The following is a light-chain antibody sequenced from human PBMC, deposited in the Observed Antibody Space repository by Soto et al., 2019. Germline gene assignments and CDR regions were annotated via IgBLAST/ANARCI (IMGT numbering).Light chain of an antibody. CDR2: GAS. CDR3: QQYGSSPET. CDR1: QSVSSN. J-gene: IGKJ1*01. V-gene: IGKV3-20*01. Sequence: EIFMTQSPATLSVSRWEIATLSWGASQSVSSNLAWYQQKPGQAPRLLIYGASSRATGIPDRFSGSGSGTDFTLTISRLEPEDFAVYYCQQYGSSPETFGQGTKVDIK.